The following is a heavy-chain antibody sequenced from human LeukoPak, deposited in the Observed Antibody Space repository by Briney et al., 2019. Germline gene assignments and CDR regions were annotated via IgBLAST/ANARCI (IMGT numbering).Heavy chain of an antibody. CDR2: ITSST. J-gene: IGHJ4*02. Sequence: GGSLRLSCEASGFTFSTYTMSSVRQAPGKGLEWLSCITSSTYYADSVKGRFTISRDNAKNSLYLQMNSLRAEDTAVYYCARARYFGSGTYHDYWGQGTLVTVSS. V-gene: IGHV3-48*01. CDR3: ARARYFGSGTYHDY. CDR1: GFTFSTYT. D-gene: IGHD3-10*01.